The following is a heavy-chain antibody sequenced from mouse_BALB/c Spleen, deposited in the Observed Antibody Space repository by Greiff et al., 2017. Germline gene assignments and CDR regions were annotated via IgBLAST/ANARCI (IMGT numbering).Heavy chain of an antibody. D-gene: IGHD2-4*01. Sequence: QVQLQQPGAELVKPGASVKLSCKASGYTFTSYWMHWVKQRPGQGLEWIGEINPSNGRTNYNEKFKSKATLTVDKSSSTAYMQLSSLTSEDSAVYYCASQLPYDYDGYAMDYWGQGTSVTVSS. CDR3: ASQLPYDYDGYAMDY. CDR2: INPSNGRT. V-gene: IGHV1S81*02. CDR1: GYTFTSYW. J-gene: IGHJ4*01.